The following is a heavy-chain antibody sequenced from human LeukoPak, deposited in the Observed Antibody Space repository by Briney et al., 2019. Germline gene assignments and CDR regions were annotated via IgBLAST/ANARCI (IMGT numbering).Heavy chain of an antibody. D-gene: IGHD6-19*01. Sequence: SETLSLTCTVSGGSISSYYWSWIRQSPGKGLEWIGYIYYSGSTNYNPSLKSRVTISVDTSKNQSSLKLSSATAADTAVYYCARAPSGWYRTNYFDYWGQGTLVTVSS. V-gene: IGHV4-59*01. CDR2: IYYSGST. CDR1: GGSISSYY. CDR3: ARAPSGWYRTNYFDY. J-gene: IGHJ4*02.